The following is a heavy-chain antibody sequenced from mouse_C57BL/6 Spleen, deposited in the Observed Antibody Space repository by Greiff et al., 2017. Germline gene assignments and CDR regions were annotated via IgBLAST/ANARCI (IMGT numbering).Heavy chain of an antibody. J-gene: IGHJ4*01. V-gene: IGHV1-80*01. Sequence: QVQLKQSGAELVKPGASVKISCKASGYAFSSYWMNWVKQRPGKGLEWIGQIYPGDGDTNYNGKFKGKATLTADKSSSTAYMQLSSLTSEDSAVYFCARYPLYYGYDGGDYYAMDYWGQGTSVTVSS. CDR3: ARYPLYYGYDGGDYYAMDY. CDR1: GYAFSSYW. CDR2: IYPGDGDT. D-gene: IGHD2-2*01.